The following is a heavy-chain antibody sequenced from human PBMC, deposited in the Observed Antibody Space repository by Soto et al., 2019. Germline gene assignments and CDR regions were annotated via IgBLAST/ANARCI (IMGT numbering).Heavy chain of an antibody. D-gene: IGHD3-10*01. CDR1: GGTFSSYT. CDR3: AGDRYYYGSGSYRFDY. Sequence: QVQLVQSGAEVKKPGSSVKVSCKASGGTFSSYTISWVRQAPGQGLEWMGRIIPILGIANYAQKFQGRVTITADKSTSTAYMELSSLRSEDTAVYYCAGDRYYYGSGSYRFDYWGQGTLVTVSS. CDR2: IIPILGIA. V-gene: IGHV1-69*02. J-gene: IGHJ4*02.